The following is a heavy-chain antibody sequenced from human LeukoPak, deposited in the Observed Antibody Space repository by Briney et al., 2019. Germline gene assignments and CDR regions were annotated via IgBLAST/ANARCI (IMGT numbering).Heavy chain of an antibody. CDR3: ARDENDRNDFDD. Sequence: PGGSLRLSCAASGFSFSTSWMTWVRQAPGKGLEWVANIRADGGEIYYVDSVEGRFAIDRDNAKNAIYLQMDSLRIEDTAVDDCARDENDRNDFDDWGQGTLVTVSS. CDR2: IRADGGEI. J-gene: IGHJ4*02. D-gene: IGHD1-1*01. CDR1: GFSFSTSW. V-gene: IGHV3-7*01.